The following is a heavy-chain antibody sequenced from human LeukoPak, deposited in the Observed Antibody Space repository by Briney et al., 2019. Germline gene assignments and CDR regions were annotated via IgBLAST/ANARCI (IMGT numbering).Heavy chain of an antibody. Sequence: PGGSLRLSCAASGFTFSSYWMSWVRQAPGKGLEWVANIKQDGSEKYYVDSVKGRFTVSRDNAKNSLYLQMNSLRAEDTAVYYCWRKPRRRITIFGVVIRNWFDPWGQGTLVTVSS. D-gene: IGHD3-3*01. CDR2: IKQDGSEK. J-gene: IGHJ5*02. CDR3: WRKPRRRITIFGVVIRNWFDP. CDR1: GFTFSSYW. V-gene: IGHV3-7*01.